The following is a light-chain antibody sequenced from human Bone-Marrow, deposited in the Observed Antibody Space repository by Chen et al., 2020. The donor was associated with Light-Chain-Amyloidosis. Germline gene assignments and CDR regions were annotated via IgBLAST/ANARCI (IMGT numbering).Light chain of an antibody. Sequence: SYELTQPPSVSVSPVQTARTTGSGDDLPTKYAYWYQQKPGQAPVLVIHRDTERPSGISERFSGSSSGTTATLTISGVQAEDEADYHCQSADSSGTYEVIFGGGTKLTVL. J-gene: IGLJ2*01. V-gene: IGLV3-25*03. CDR3: QSADSSGTYEVI. CDR1: DLPTKY. CDR2: RDT.